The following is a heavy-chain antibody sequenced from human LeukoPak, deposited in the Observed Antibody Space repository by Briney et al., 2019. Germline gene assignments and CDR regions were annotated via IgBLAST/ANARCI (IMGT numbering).Heavy chain of an antibody. CDR2: ITHTGTT. D-gene: IGHD5-24*01. Sequence: SETLSLTCTVSGYSTSSGYSWAWLRQPPGKGLEWISSITHTGTTYYNPSLKSRVTVSRDTSKNHFSLNLSSVTAADTAVYYCARFRGGVGWEYWGQGTLVTVSS. J-gene: IGHJ4*02. CDR3: ARFRGGVGWEY. CDR1: GYSTSSGYS. V-gene: IGHV4-38-2*02.